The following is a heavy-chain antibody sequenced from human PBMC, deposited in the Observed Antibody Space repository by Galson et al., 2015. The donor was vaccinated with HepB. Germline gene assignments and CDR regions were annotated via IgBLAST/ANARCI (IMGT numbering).Heavy chain of an antibody. CDR1: GFTFSSYA. D-gene: IGHD6-13*01. CDR3: ARDPDSSSSWSYPLGFAFDI. V-gene: IGHV3-30*04. CDR2: ISSDGSNK. Sequence: SLRLSCAASGFTFSSYAMHWVRQAPGKGLEWVAVISSDGSNKYYADSVKGRFTISRDNSKNTLYLQMNSLRAEDTAVYYCARDPDSSSSWSYPLGFAFDIWGQGTMVTVSS. J-gene: IGHJ3*02.